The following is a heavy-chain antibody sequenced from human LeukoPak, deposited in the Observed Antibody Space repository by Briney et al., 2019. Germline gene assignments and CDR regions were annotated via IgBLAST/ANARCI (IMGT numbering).Heavy chain of an antibody. J-gene: IGHJ4*02. D-gene: IGHD3-10*01. CDR3: ARGPGTNIDY. Sequence: EASVKVSCKASGYTFTSYYVHWVRPAPGPGLEWMGMINPSGGSTTYSQKFQGRITMTRGTSMSTVYMELSSLRSEDTAVYYCARGPGTNIDYWGQGTLVTVSS. CDR2: INPSGGST. CDR1: GYTFTSYY. V-gene: IGHV1-46*01.